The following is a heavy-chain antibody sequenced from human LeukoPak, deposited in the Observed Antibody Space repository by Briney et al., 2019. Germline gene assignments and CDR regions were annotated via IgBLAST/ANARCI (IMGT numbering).Heavy chain of an antibody. V-gene: IGHV3-15*04. D-gene: IGHD3-10*01. Sequence: GGSLRLSCAASGFSFSDAWMSGVRQIPGKGLEWVGRIESKTDGGTTDYAAPVKGRFTISRDDSTNTLYLQMNSLKSEDTAVYYCTTYGSGRKFDYWGQESWSPSPQ. CDR1: GFSFSDAW. J-gene: IGHJ4*01. CDR2: IESKTDGGTT. CDR3: TTYGSGRKFDY.